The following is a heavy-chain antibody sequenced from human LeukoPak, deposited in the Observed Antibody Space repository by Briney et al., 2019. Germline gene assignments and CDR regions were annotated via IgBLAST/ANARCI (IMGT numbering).Heavy chain of an antibody. V-gene: IGHV1-24*01. Sequence: ASVKVSCKVSGYTLTELSMHWVRQAPGEGLEWMGGFDPEDGETIYAQKFQGRVTMTEDTSTDTAYMELSSLRCEDTAVYYCATSTLRYFDWLFSLDYWGQGTLVTVSS. J-gene: IGHJ4*02. CDR3: ATSTLRYFDWLFSLDY. D-gene: IGHD3-9*01. CDR1: GYTLTELS. CDR2: FDPEDGET.